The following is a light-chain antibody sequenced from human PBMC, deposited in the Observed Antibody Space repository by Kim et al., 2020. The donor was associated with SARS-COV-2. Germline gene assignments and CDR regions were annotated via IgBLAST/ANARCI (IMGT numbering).Light chain of an antibody. V-gene: IGLV2-23*02. CDR3: CSDAGSRV. CDR1: ISDGRDYTL. Sequence: PCLPIPIFCTGLISDGRDYTLFSWYLQHHGQAPKLMIYEVGSRPSGVCNRFAGSKSGNTASLTISGLQAEDEADYYCCSDAGSRVFGGGTQLTVL. CDR2: EVG. J-gene: IGLJ3*02.